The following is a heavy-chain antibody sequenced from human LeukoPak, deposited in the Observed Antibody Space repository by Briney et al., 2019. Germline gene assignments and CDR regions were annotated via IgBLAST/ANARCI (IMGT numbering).Heavy chain of an antibody. CDR3: ARDPAASPGPHGY. CDR2: IRYDGSNK. CDR1: GFTFSSYG. J-gene: IGHJ4*02. D-gene: IGHD2-2*01. Sequence: GGSLRLSCAASGFTFSSYGMHWVRQAPGKGLEWVAFIRYDGSNKYYADSVKGRFTISRDNSKNTLYLQMNSLRAEDTAVYYCARDPAASPGPHGYWGQGTLVTVSS. V-gene: IGHV3-30*02.